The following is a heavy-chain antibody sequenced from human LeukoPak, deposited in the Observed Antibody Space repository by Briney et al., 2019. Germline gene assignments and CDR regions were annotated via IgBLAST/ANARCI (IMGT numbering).Heavy chain of an antibody. J-gene: IGHJ4*02. CDR1: GYTFTSYY. Sequence: ASVKVSCKASGYTFTSYYMHWVRQAPGQRLEWMGWINSGNGNTKYSLEFQGRVAITRDTSASTAYMDLSSLRSGDTALYYCAREWLSSGDSHYSHWGQGTLVTVSS. CDR3: AREWLSSGDSHYSH. V-gene: IGHV1-3*01. CDR2: INSGNGNT. D-gene: IGHD2-15*01.